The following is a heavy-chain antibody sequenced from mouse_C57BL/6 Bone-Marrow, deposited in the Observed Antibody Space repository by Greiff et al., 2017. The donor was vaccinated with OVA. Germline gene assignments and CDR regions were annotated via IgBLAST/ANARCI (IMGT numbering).Heavy chain of an antibody. CDR1: GYAFSSSW. CDR2: IYPGDGDT. Sequence: VQLQQSGPELVKPGASVKISCKASGYAFSSSWMNWVKQRPGKGLEWIGRIYPGDGDTNYNGKFKGKATLTADKSSSTAYMQLSSLTSEDSAVYFCARWHYYDYWGQGATLTVSS. V-gene: IGHV1-82*01. J-gene: IGHJ2*01. CDR3: ARWHYYDY.